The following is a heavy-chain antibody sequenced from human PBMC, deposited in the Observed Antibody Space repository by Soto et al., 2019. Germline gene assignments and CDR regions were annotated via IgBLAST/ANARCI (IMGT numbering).Heavy chain of an antibody. D-gene: IGHD2-2*01. CDR3: ARVVTSWPYHXDY. V-gene: IGHV4-59*01. CDR2: IYYSGST. Sequence: PSETLSLTCTVSGGCISSYYWNWIRQPPGKGLEWIGYIYYSGSTNYNPSLKSRATMLVDTSKNQFSLKLSSVTAADTAVYYCARVVTSWPYHXDYWDQGTPVTVSS. J-gene: IGHJ4*02. CDR1: GGCISSYY.